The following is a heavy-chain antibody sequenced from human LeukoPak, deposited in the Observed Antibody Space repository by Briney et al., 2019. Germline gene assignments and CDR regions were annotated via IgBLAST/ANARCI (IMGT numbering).Heavy chain of an antibody. V-gene: IGHV4-59*08. CDR2: IYYSGST. D-gene: IGHD4-17*01. Sequence: PAETLRLPATLLAGSITSSSCSWSGQPPGKGLEWIGYIYYSGSTNYNPSLKSRVTISVETSKNQFSLKLSSVPAAETAAFYCAGHGPLLYGDVRSRGYWGQGTLVTVSS. J-gene: IGHJ4*03. CDR3: AGHGPLLYGDVRSRGY. CDR1: AGSITSSS.